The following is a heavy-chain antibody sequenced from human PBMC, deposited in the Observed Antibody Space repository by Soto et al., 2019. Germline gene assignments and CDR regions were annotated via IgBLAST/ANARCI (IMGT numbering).Heavy chain of an antibody. J-gene: IGHJ4*01. V-gene: IGHV1-69*10. CDR3: TRAAGSGSYYVFDY. CDR1: GGTFSSYA. CDR2: IIPSIGRA. Sequence: SVKVSCTASGGTFSSYAISWVRQAPGQGLEWMGGIIPSIGRANYAQKFQGRVTMTTDKSTSTAYMDLSSLRSEDTAVYYCTRAAGSGSYYVFDYWGQGTLVTVSS. D-gene: IGHD1-26*01.